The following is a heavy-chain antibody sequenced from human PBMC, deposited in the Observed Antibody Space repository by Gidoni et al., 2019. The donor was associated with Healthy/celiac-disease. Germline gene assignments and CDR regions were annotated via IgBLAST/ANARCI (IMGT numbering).Heavy chain of an antibody. CDR1: GFTFSSYA. D-gene: IGHD1-26*01. V-gene: IGHV3-64D*06. J-gene: IGHJ4*02. CDR2: ISSNGGST. Sequence: EVQLVESGGGLVQPGGSLSLSCSASGFTFSSYAMHWVRQAPGKGLEYVSAISSNGGSTYYADSVKGRFTISRDNSKNTLYLQMSSLRAEDTAVYYCVKDGQGKKKDHLLGDYWGQGTLVTVSS. CDR3: VKDGQGKKKDHLLGDY.